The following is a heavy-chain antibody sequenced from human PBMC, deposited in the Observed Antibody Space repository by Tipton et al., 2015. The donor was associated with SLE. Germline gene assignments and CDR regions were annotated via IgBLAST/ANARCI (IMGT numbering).Heavy chain of an antibody. Sequence: TLSLTCTVSGGSVSSQYWSWIRQPPGKGLEWIGYIYHSGSTNYNPSLTSRATISVDTSKNQFYLNLRSVTAADTAVYYCARSSGWDAEYFQDWGQGTPVTVSS. J-gene: IGHJ1*01. CDR1: GGSVSSQY. CDR2: IYHSGST. V-gene: IGHV4-59*02. D-gene: IGHD6-19*01. CDR3: ARSSGWDAEYFQD.